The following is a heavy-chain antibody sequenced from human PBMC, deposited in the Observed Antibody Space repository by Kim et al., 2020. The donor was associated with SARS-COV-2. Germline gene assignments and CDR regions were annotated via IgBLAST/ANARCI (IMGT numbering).Heavy chain of an antibody. Sequence: GGSLRLSCAASGFTFSSYGMHWVRQAPGKGLEWVAVISYDGSNKYYADSVKGRFTISRDNSKNTLYLQMNSLRAEDTAVYYCAKEAGYSGGLYYYYGMDVWGQGTTVTVSS. CDR1: GFTFSSYG. J-gene: IGHJ6*02. V-gene: IGHV3-30*18. CDR3: AKEAGYSGGLYYYYGMDV. CDR2: ISYDGSNK. D-gene: IGHD1-26*01.